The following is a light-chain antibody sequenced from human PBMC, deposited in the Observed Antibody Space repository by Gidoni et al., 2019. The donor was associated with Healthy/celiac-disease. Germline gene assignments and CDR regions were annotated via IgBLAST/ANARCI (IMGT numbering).Light chain of an antibody. J-gene: IGKJ4*01. Sequence: IVFTQSPATLSLSPGEIATLSCRASQSLSSYLAWYQQKPGQAPRLLIYDASNRATGIPARFSGSGSGTDFTLTISSLEPEDFAVYYCQQRSNWPLTFGGGTKVEIK. V-gene: IGKV3-11*01. CDR2: DAS. CDR1: QSLSSY. CDR3: QQRSNWPLT.